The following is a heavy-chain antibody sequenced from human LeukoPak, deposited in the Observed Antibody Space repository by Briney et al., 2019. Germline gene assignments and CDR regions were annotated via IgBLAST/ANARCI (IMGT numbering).Heavy chain of an antibody. J-gene: IGHJ4*02. CDR2: ISAGGGDK. V-gene: IGHV3-23*01. CDR3: AKNGHDFGDSKIDY. D-gene: IGHD4-17*01. Sequence: GGSLRLSCAASGFTFSSYAVSWVRPAPGQGRAWVSVISAGGGDKYYADSVKGRFTVSRDNSKNMLHLQMNSLRAEDTAVYYCAKNGHDFGDSKIDYWGQGTLVTVSS. CDR1: GFTFSSYA.